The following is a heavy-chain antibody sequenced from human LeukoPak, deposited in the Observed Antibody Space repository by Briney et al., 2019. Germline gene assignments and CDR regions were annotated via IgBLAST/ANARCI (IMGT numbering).Heavy chain of an antibody. J-gene: IGHJ1*01. Sequence: SGGSLRLSCAASGFTFSSYSMNWVRQVPGKGLEWVSSISSSSTYIYYADSVKGRFTISRDNAKNSLYLQMNSLRAEDTALYYCARDLTSSSTAYFQHWGQGTLVTVSS. D-gene: IGHD6-6*01. CDR1: GFTFSSYS. CDR2: ISSSSTYI. V-gene: IGHV3-21*01. CDR3: ARDLTSSSTAYFQH.